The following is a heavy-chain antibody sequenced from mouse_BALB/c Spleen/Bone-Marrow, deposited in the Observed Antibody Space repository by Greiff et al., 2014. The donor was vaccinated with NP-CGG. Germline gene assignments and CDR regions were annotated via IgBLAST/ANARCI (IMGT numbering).Heavy chain of an antibody. CDR3: ARPIYFDYGFAY. J-gene: IGHJ3*01. CDR1: GYTFTDYN. V-gene: IGHV1-18*01. D-gene: IGHD2-4*01. CDR2: INPNNGGI. Sequence: EVKLMESGPELVKPGASVKIPCKASGYTFTDYNMDWVKQSHGKSLEWIGDINPNNGGIIYNQKFKGKATLTVDKSSSTAYMELRGLTSEDTAVYYCARPIYFDYGFAYWGQGTLVTVSA.